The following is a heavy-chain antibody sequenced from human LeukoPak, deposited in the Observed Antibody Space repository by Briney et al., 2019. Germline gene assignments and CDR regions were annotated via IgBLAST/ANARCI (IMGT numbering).Heavy chain of an antibody. J-gene: IGHJ4*02. Sequence: GGSLRLSCSASGFTFSSYAMHWVRQAPGKGLEYVSAISSKGGSTYYADSVKGRFTISRDNSKNTLYLQMSSLRAEDTAVYYCVNRYSSSWYVYWGQGTLVTVSS. CDR2: ISSKGGST. CDR1: GFTFSSYA. V-gene: IGHV3-64D*06. D-gene: IGHD6-13*01. CDR3: VNRYSSSWYVY.